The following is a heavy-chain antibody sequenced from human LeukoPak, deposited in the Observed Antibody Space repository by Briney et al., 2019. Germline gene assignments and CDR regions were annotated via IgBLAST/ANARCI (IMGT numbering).Heavy chain of an antibody. D-gene: IGHD1-26*01. V-gene: IGHV1-69*04. Sequence: GASVKVSCKASGGTFSSYAISWVRQAPGQGLEWMGRIIPILGIANYAQKFQGRVTITADKSTSTAYMELSSLRSEDTAVYYCARDQPAYSGSSHPRVHYAFDIWGQGTMVTVSS. CDR3: ARDQPAYSGSSHPRVHYAFDI. CDR1: GGTFSSYA. J-gene: IGHJ3*02. CDR2: IIPILGIA.